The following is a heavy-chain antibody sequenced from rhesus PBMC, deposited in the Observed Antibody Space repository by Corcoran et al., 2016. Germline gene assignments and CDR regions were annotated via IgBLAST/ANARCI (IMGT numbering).Heavy chain of an antibody. Sequence: QLQLQESGPGLVKPSETLSLTCAVSGGSISSNYWSWIRQPPGKGLEWIGRISGSGGSTEYNPSLKRRVTISIDTSKNQFSLKMSAVTAADTAVYYCARHCPSGYFHFDYWGQGVLVTVSS. CDR2: ISGSGGST. D-gene: IGHD3-28*01. CDR3: ARHCPSGYFHFDY. CDR1: GGSISSNY. J-gene: IGHJ4*01. V-gene: IGHV4-173*01.